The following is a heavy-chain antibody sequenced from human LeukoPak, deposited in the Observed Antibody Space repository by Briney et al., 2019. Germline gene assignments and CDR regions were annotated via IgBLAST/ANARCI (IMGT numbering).Heavy chain of an antibody. V-gene: IGHV3-11*01. D-gene: IGHD3-3*01. Sequence: GGSLRLSCAASGFTFSDYYMSWIRQAPGKGLEWVSYISSSGSTIYYADSVKGRFTISWDNAKNSLYLQMNSLRAEDTAVYYCAKSPPFGVVILLFDYWGQGTLVTVSS. CDR2: ISSSGSTI. J-gene: IGHJ4*02. CDR1: GFTFSDYY. CDR3: AKSPPFGVVILLFDY.